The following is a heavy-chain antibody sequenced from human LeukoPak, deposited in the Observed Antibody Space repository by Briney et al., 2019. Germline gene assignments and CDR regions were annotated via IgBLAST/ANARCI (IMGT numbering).Heavy chain of an antibody. V-gene: IGHV4-39*07. CDR1: SGSIGSDALY. D-gene: IGHD3-22*01. CDR2: VHYTRSYSGTT. J-gene: IGHJ4*02. Sequence: SETLSLTCTVSSGSIGSDALYWGWIRQSPGKGLEWIGSVHYTRSYSGTTYYNPSLESRVTVSTDRSKTLFSLKLSSVTAADTAVYYCAGDYYDSSGYYPYWGQGTLVTVSS. CDR3: AGDYYDSSGYYPY.